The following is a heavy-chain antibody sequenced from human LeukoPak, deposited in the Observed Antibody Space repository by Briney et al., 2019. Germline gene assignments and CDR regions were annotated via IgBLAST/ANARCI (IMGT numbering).Heavy chain of an antibody. D-gene: IGHD4-17*01. J-gene: IGHJ4*02. CDR1: GFTFDDYA. CDR3: ATSQTTVLDY. CDR2: ISWNSGSI. Sequence: GGSLRPSCAASGFTFDDYAMHWVRQAPGKGLEWVSGISWNSGSIGYADSVKGRFTISRDNAKNSLYLQMNSLRAEDTAVYYCATSQTTVLDYWGQGTLVTVSS. V-gene: IGHV3-9*01.